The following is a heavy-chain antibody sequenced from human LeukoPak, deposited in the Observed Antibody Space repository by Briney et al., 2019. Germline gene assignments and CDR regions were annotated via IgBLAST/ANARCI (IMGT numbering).Heavy chain of an antibody. D-gene: IGHD5-18*01. V-gene: IGHV3-30-3*01. CDR1: GFTFSSYA. Sequence: PGGSLRLSCAASGFTFSSYAMHWVRQAPGKGLEWVAVISFDGNNRYYADSVKGRFTISRDNSKNTLYLQMNSMRVEDTAVYYCVRETLHTAMITSFDYWGQGTLVTVSS. CDR2: ISFDGNNR. CDR3: VRETLHTAMITSFDY. J-gene: IGHJ4*02.